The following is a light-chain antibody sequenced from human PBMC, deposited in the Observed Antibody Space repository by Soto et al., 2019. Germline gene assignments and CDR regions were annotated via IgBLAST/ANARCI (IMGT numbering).Light chain of an antibody. CDR1: QSVSSN. CDR3: QQYNNWPRT. V-gene: IGKV3-15*01. CDR2: GAS. Sequence: EIVMTQSPATLSVSPGERATVSCRASQSVSSNLAWYQQKPGQAPRLLIYGASTSATGIPARFSGSGSGTEFTLTIGSLQSEDFAVYYCQQYNNWPRTFGQGTKLEIK. J-gene: IGKJ2*01.